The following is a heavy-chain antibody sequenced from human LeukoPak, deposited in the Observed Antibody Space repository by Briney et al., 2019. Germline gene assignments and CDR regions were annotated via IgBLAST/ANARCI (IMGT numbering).Heavy chain of an antibody. J-gene: IGHJ6*03. CDR3: ARAYPGGYSNYYYYYMDV. Sequence: ASVKVSCKASGYTFTSYYMHWVRQAPGQGLERMGIINPSGGSTSYAQKFQGRVTMTRDMSTSTVYMELSSLRSEDTAVYYCARAYPGGYSNYYYYYMDVWGKGTTVTVSS. CDR1: GYTFTSYY. D-gene: IGHD4-11*01. CDR2: INPSGGST. V-gene: IGHV1-46*01.